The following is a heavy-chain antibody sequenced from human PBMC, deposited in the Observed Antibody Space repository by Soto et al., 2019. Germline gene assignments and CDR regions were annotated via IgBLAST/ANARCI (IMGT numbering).Heavy chain of an antibody. J-gene: IGHJ6*02. Sequence: QVQLQESGPGLVKPSETLSLTCTVSGNSISSDYWTWIRQPPGKGLEWIGYIYYSGSTNYNPSLKHQVSGSADTAKNQFSRTRRSVTAADTAVYYCARWLGRGYDCRMDVWGQGTTVIVSS. CDR1: GNSISSDY. CDR3: ARWLGRGYDCRMDV. CDR2: IYYSGST. D-gene: IGHD3-10*01. V-gene: IGHV4-59*01.